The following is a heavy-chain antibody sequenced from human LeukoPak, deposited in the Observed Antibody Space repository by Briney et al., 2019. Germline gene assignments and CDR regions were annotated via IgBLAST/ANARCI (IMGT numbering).Heavy chain of an antibody. CDR1: DYTFTSYD. V-gene: IGHV1-18*01. Sequence: ASVKVSCKASDYTFTSYDISWVRQAPGQGLEWMGWVSAYNGNTNYAQKLQGRVTMTTDTSTSTAYMELRSLRSDDTAMYYCASLSYSSGWYRYEGAFDIWGQGTMVTVSS. CDR2: VSAYNGNT. D-gene: IGHD6-19*01. CDR3: ASLSYSSGWYRYEGAFDI. J-gene: IGHJ3*02.